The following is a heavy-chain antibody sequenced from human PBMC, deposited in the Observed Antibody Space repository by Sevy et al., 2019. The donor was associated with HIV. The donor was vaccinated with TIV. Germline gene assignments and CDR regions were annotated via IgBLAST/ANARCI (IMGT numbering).Heavy chain of an antibody. Sequence: GGSLRLSCAASGFTFSDYFMGWVRQDPGRGLEWVANINQDGSQKNYVDSVKGRFTISRDNAKNSLYLQMNRLRVDDTAVYYCARELWPGDYWGQGTLVTVSS. V-gene: IGHV3-7*01. D-gene: IGHD2-21*01. CDR1: GFTFSDYF. CDR2: INQDGSQK. CDR3: ARELWPGDY. J-gene: IGHJ4*02.